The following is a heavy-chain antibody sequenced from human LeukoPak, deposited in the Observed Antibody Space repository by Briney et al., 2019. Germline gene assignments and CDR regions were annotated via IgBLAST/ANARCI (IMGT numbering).Heavy chain of an antibody. V-gene: IGHV1-2*02. J-gene: IGHJ4*02. Sequence: ASVKVSCKASGYTFTGYYMYWVRQAPGQGLEWMGWIIPNSGDTNYAQKFQGSVTMTRDTSISTAYMELSRLRSDYTAVYYCARGRGSYSFDYWGQGTLVTVSS. CDR2: IIPNSGDT. CDR1: GYTFTGYY. D-gene: IGHD1-26*01. CDR3: ARGRGSYSFDY.